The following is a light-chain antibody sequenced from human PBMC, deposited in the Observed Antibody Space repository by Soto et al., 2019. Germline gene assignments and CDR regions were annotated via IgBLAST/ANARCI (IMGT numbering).Light chain of an antibody. CDR2: AAS. V-gene: IGKV1-39*01. CDR3: QQSYSTPPGLT. CDR1: QSISSY. J-gene: IGKJ4*01. Sequence: DIQMTQSPSSLSASVGDRVTITCRASQSISSYLNWYQQKPGKAPKLLIYAASSFKRGVPTRFSCSGSGTDFTLTISRRQPEDFATYYCQQSYSTPPGLTFGGGTKVEIK.